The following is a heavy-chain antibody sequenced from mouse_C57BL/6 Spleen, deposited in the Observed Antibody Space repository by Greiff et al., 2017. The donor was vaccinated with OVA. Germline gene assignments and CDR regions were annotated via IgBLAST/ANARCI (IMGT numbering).Heavy chain of an antibody. Sequence: VQLQQSGPVLVKPGASVKMSCKASGYTFTDYYMNWVKQSHGKSLEWIGVINPYNGGTSYNQKFKGKATLTVDKSSSTAYMELNSLTSEDSAVYYCARDPIYYYGSSYAMDYWGQGTSVTVSS. J-gene: IGHJ4*01. D-gene: IGHD1-1*01. CDR2: INPYNGGT. CDR3: ARDPIYYYGSSYAMDY. V-gene: IGHV1-19*01. CDR1: GYTFTDYY.